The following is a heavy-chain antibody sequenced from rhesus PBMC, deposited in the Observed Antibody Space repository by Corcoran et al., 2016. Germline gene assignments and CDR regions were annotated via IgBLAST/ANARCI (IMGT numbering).Heavy chain of an antibody. CDR2: IYVSSGST. D-gene: IGHD1-44*01. Sequence: QVQLQESGPGLVKPSETLSLTCAVSGYSISSNSWSWIRQPPGKGLEWIGYIYVSSGSTYYNPSLKSRVTISTDTSKNQFSLKLSSVTAADTAVYYCARALGNRSGLDSWGQGVVVTVSS. V-gene: IGHV4-147*01. CDR3: ARALGNRSGLDS. J-gene: IGHJ6*01. CDR1: GYSISSNS.